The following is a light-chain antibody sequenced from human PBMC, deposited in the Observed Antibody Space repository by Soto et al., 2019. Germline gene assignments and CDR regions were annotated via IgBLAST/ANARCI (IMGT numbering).Light chain of an antibody. CDR1: NSDVGRFNY. Sequence: QSALTQPASVSGSPGQSITISCTGTNSDVGRFNYVSWYQQHPGKAPRLIIYEVTDRPSGVSDRFSGSKSGNTASLTISGLQAEDEAAYYCHSYTSSTTWVFGGGTKLTVL. J-gene: IGLJ3*02. CDR2: EVT. CDR3: HSYTSSTTWV. V-gene: IGLV2-14*01.